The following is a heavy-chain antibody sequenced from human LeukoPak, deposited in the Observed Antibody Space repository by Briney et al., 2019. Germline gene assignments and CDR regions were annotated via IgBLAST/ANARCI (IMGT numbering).Heavy chain of an antibody. D-gene: IGHD3-9*01. Sequence: PGGSLRLSCAASGFTFSSYSMNWVRQAPGKGLEWVSSISSSSSYIYYADSVKGRFTISRDNAKNSLYLQMNSLRAEDTAVYYCARDDYDILTGYYGGFDYWGQGTLVTVSS. J-gene: IGHJ4*02. CDR1: GFTFSSYS. CDR3: ARDDYDILTGYYGGFDY. CDR2: ISSSSSYI. V-gene: IGHV3-21*01.